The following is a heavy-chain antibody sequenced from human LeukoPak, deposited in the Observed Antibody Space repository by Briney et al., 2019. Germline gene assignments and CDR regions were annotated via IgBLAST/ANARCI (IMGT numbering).Heavy chain of an antibody. V-gene: IGHV1-2*02. CDR2: INPNSGGT. D-gene: IGHD6-13*01. CDR3: AREVLAAAGNNY. CDR1: GYTFTDYY. Sequence: ASVKVSCKASGYTFTDYYMHWVRQAPGQGLEWMGWINPNSGGTNYAQKFQGRVTMTRDTSISTAYMELSRLRSDDTAVYYCAREVLAAAGNNYWGQGTLVTVSS. J-gene: IGHJ4*02.